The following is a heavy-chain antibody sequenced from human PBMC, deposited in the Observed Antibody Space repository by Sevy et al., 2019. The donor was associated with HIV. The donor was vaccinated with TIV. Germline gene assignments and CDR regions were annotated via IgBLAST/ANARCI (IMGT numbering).Heavy chain of an antibody. Sequence: SETLSLTCTVSGGSITSLYWNWIRQPPGKGLEWIANIYYNGHINYNPSLKSPVTLLLDTSKNQFSLRLSSVTAADTAMYYCAGENAWGRGYSWGQGTLVTVSS. J-gene: IGHJ4*02. CDR3: AGENAWGRGYS. CDR1: GGSITSLY. V-gene: IGHV4-59*08. CDR2: IYYNGHI. D-gene: IGHD1-26*01.